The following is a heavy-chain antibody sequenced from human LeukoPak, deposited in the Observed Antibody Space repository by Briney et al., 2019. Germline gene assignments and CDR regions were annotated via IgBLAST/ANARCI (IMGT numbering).Heavy chain of an antibody. Sequence: SETLSLTCAVYGGSFSGYYWSWIRQPPGKGLEWIGEINHSGSTNYNPSLKSRVTISVDTSKNQSSLKLSSVTAADTAVYYCARGITRYYFDYWGQGTLVTVSS. CDR3: ARGITRYYFDY. V-gene: IGHV4-34*01. J-gene: IGHJ4*02. CDR1: GGSFSGYY. CDR2: INHSGST.